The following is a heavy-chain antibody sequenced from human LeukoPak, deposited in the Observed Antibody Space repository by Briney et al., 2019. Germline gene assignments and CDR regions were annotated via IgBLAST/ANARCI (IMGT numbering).Heavy chain of an antibody. D-gene: IGHD3/OR15-3a*01. CDR1: GVSISSSNSY. CDR2: IYYSGNT. V-gene: IGHV4-39*01. J-gene: IGHJ4*02. CDR3: ARQTGSGLFILP. Sequence: KSSETLSLTCTVAGVSISSSNSYWGWIRQPPGKGLDWIGSIYYSGNTYYNASLKSQVSISIDTSKNQFSLRLTSVTAADTAVYYCARQTGSGLFILPGGQGTLVTVSS.